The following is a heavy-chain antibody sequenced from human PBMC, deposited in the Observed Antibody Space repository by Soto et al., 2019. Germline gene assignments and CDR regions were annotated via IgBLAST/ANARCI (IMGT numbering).Heavy chain of an antibody. D-gene: IGHD2-2*01. CDR2: ISGSGGST. CDR3: ARGDCSSTSCSYGMDV. V-gene: IGHV3-23*01. CDR1: GFTFSSYA. J-gene: IGHJ6*02. Sequence: PGGSLRLSCAASGFTFSSYAMSWVRQAPGKGLEWVSAISGSGGSTYYADSVKGRFTISRDNSKNTLYLQMNSLRAEDTAVYYCARGDCSSTSCSYGMDVWGQGTTVTVSS.